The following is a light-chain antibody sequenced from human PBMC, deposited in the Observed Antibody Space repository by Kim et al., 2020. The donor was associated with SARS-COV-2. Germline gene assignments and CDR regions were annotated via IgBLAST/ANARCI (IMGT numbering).Light chain of an antibody. CDR2: GKY. J-gene: IGLJ3*02. V-gene: IGLV3-19*01. CDR3: NSRDSSGDHVV. Sequence: ALRLTVTLTCQGDSLRNYYATWYQQRPGQAPVLVLYGKYNRPSGIPDRFSGSASGNTASLTITGAQAEDEADYYCNSRDSSGDHVVFGGGTQLTVL. CDR1: SLRNYY.